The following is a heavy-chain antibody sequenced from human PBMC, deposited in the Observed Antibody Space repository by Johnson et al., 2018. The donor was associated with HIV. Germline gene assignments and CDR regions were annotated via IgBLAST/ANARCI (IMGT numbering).Heavy chain of an antibody. CDR1: GFTVSSNY. J-gene: IGHJ3*02. CDR3: ARSEYDYYDSSGYDAFDI. V-gene: IGHV3-66*01. D-gene: IGHD3-22*01. Sequence: EVQLVESGGGLVRPGGSLRLSCTASGFTVSSNYMSWVRQAPGKGLEWVSVIYSGGSTSYADSVKGRFTISRDNAKNTLYLQMNSLRAEDTAVYYCARSEYDYYDSSGYDAFDIWGQGTMVTVSS. CDR2: IYSGGST.